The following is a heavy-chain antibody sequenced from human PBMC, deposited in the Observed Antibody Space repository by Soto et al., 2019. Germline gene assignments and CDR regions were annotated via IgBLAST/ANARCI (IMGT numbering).Heavy chain of an antibody. D-gene: IGHD5-18*01. V-gene: IGHV3-30*18. CDR3: AKDGGGYTYGWLILPNYYYGLDV. CDR2: VSHDGANK. J-gene: IGHJ6*02. Sequence: QVQLVESGGGVVQPGGSLRLSCAASGFTFSSYAMHWVRQAPGKGLEWVAVVSHDGANKYYADSVRGRFTISRDNSKNTVYLQVNSLRAEDTAVFYCAKDGGGYTYGWLILPNYYYGLDVWGQGSTVTVSS. CDR1: GFTFSSYA.